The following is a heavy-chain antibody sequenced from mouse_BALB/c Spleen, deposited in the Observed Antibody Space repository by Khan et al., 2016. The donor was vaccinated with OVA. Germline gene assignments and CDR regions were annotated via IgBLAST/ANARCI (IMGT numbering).Heavy chain of an antibody. V-gene: IGHV3-2*02. Sequence: VQLKESGPGLVKPSQSLSLTCTVTGYSITTDYALNLIRQFPGNKLELMGFISYNGNTKYNPSLKSRISITPDTSKNQFFLQLKSVTTEDTARYYCARVYGGDFDYWGQDTTLTVSS. CDR1: GYSITTDYA. CDR3: ARVYGGDFDY. D-gene: IGHD1-1*01. CDR2: ISYNGNT. J-gene: IGHJ2*01.